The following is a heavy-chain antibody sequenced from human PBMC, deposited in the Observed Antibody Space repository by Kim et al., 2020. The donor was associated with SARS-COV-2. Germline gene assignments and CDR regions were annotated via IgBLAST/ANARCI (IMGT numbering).Heavy chain of an antibody. CDR2: ISSSSSNT. J-gene: IGHJ6*02. CDR1: GFTFSDYY. V-gene: IGHV3-11*06. CDR3: ARDMRRYCSSTRCYDDAYYYYGMVV. Sequence: GGSLRLSCAASGFTFSDYYMRWIRQAPGKGLEWVSYISSSSSNTNYADSVKGRFTISRDNAKNTLYLQMNSLRAEDTAVYYCARDMRRYCSSTRCYDDAYYYYGMVVWGQGTTVTVSS. D-gene: IGHD2-2*01.